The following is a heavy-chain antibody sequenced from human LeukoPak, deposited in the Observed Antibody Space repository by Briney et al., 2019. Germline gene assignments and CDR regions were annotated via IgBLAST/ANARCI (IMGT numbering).Heavy chain of an antibody. CDR1: GFTFSDYW. CDR3: ARNSCPSGSCYDNRGYFDY. Sequence: GGSLRLSCAASGFTFSDYWMHWVRQAPGKGLVWVSRISSDGSRVTYADSVKGRFTISRDNAKNTLYLQMNSLRAEDTAVYYCARNSCPSGSCYDNRGYFDYWGQGTLVTVSS. J-gene: IGHJ4*02. CDR2: ISSDGSRV. D-gene: IGHD2-15*01. V-gene: IGHV3-74*01.